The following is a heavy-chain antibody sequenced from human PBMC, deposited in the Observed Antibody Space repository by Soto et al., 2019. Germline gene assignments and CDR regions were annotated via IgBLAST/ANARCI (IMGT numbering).Heavy chain of an antibody. J-gene: IGHJ3*02. CDR2: ISSSHST. CDR3: AHPRGYGVFDAVDI. V-gene: IGHV3-23*01. Sequence: GGSLRLSCAASVFIFSTYAMNWVRQAPGEGLEWVSAISSSHSTFYAESVRGRFTISRDNSVNTLYLQMSSLRTEDTAVYYCAHPRGYGVFDAVDIWGQGTMVTVSS. D-gene: IGHD4-17*01. CDR1: VFIFSTYA.